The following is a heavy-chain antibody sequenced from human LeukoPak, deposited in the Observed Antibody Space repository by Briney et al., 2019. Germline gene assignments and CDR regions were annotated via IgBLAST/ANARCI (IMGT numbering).Heavy chain of an antibody. D-gene: IGHD3-10*01. CDR3: TAGLWFGESTDY. CDR1: GFTFSGSA. Sequence: GGSLRLSCAASGFTFSGSAMHWVRPASGKRLEWVGRIRSKANSYATAYAASVKGRFTISRDDSKNTAYLQMNSLKTEDTAVYYCTAGLWFGESTDYWGQGTLVTVSS. J-gene: IGHJ4*02. CDR2: IRSKANSYAT. V-gene: IGHV3-73*01.